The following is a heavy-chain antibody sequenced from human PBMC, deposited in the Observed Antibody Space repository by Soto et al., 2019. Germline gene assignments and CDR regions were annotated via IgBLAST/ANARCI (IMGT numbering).Heavy chain of an antibody. V-gene: IGHV1-69*02. Sequence: QVQLVQSGAEVKKPGSSVKVSCKASGGTFSSYTISWVRQAPGQGLEWMGRIIPILGIANYAQKFQGRVTITADKSTSTAYMELSSLRSEDTAVYYCARVGDDYGDYGSLRYWGQGTLVTVSS. CDR3: ARVGDDYGDYGSLRY. CDR1: GGTFSSYT. CDR2: IIPILGIA. D-gene: IGHD4-17*01. J-gene: IGHJ4*02.